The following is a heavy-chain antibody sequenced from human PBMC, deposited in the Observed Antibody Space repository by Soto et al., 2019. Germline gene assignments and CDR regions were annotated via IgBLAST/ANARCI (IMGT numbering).Heavy chain of an antibody. J-gene: IGHJ6*02. D-gene: IGHD3-10*01. CDR3: VKTRVAVRGLMGYYYGMDV. CDR1: GFTFSSYS. V-gene: IGHV3-64D*08. Sequence: GGSLRLSCSVSGFTFSSYSIRLVRQSPLKWLEYVSAIDSGGGSTYLADSVKGRFTISRDNFKNTLYLEMSSLRGEDTALYYCVKTRVAVRGLMGYYYGMDVWGQGTTVTVSS. CDR2: IDSGGGST.